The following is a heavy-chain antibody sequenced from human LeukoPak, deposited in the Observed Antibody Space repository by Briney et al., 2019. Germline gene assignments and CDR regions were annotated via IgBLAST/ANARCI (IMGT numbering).Heavy chain of an antibody. CDR2: TYYRSKWYN. Sequence: SQTLSLTCAVSGDSVLSNSSWNWIRQSPSRGLEWLGRTYYRSKWYNDYAVSVKSRITINPDTSKNQFSLQLNSVTPEDTAVYYCARSQPGYSSGWPLVPWGQGTLVTVSS. J-gene: IGHJ5*02. V-gene: IGHV6-1*01. CDR3: ARSQPGYSSGWPLVP. CDR1: GDSVLSNSS. D-gene: IGHD6-19*01.